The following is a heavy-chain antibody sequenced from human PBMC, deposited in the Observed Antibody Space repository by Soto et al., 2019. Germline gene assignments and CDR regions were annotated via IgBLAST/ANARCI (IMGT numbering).Heavy chain of an antibody. J-gene: IGHJ4*02. CDR2: MNPSTGST. CDR3: ARGRVVAGTVDY. D-gene: IGHD1-7*01. V-gene: IGHV1-8*01. Sequence: QVQLVQSGAEVKKPGASVKVSCKASGYTFTSYDIKWVRQATGQGLEWMGWMNPSTGSTGFAQKFQGRVTMISNTSTSTTYLELSRLTSEDTAVYYDARGRVVAGTVDYWGQGTLVTVSS. CDR1: GYTFTSYD.